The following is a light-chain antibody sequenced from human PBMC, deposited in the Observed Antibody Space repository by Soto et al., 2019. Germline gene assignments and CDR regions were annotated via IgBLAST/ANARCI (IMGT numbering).Light chain of an antibody. CDR2: GAS. Sequence: IVLTQSPGILSLSPGERATLSCRASQSVSSSYLAWYQQKPGQAPRLLIYGASSRATGIPDRFSGSGSGTDFTLTSSRLEPEDFAVYYCQQYGSSITFGQGTRLEIK. V-gene: IGKV3-20*01. J-gene: IGKJ5*01. CDR3: QQYGSSIT. CDR1: QSVSSSY.